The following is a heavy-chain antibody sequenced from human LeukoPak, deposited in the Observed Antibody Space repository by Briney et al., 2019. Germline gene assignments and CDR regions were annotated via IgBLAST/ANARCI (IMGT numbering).Heavy chain of an antibody. CDR1: GFTVSSNY. V-gene: IGHV3-53*01. Sequence: GGTLRLSCAASGFTVSSNYMSWVRQAPGKGLEWVSVIYSSGSTYYADSVKGRFTISGDKSKNTLSLQMNSLRAEDTAVYYCARAYCSGGSCYSGKWYYYFGMDVWGQGTTVSVSS. CDR2: IYSSGST. J-gene: IGHJ6*02. CDR3: ARAYCSGGSCYSGKWYYYFGMDV. D-gene: IGHD2-15*01.